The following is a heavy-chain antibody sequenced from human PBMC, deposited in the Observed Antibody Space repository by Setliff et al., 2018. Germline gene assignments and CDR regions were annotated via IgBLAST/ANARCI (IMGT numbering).Heavy chain of an antibody. J-gene: IGHJ4*02. Sequence: ASVKVSCKASGYSFSTYAMHWVRQAPGQRLEWMGWINGGNGNTKYSQKFQGRVTITRNTSISTAYMELSSLRSEDTAVYYCARRGLGYDFWSGYYTMYYFDYWGQGTLVTVSS. CDR1: GYSFSTYA. CDR3: ARRGLGYDFWSGYYTMYYFDY. D-gene: IGHD3-3*01. CDR2: INGGNGNT. V-gene: IGHV1-3*01.